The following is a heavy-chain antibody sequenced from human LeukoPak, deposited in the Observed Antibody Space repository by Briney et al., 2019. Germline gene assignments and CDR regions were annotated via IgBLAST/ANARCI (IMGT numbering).Heavy chain of an antibody. CDR1: GFTYSSYA. CDR3: ARPPFPLDYYGSGSLHY. J-gene: IGHJ4*02. Sequence: GGSLRLSCVASGFTYSSYAMHWVRQAPGKGLEWVAAISDDGTYKYHSDSVKGRFTISRDNSKNTVYLQMKSLKPEDTAVYYCARPPFPLDYYGSGSLHYWGQGTLVTVSS. D-gene: IGHD3-10*01. V-gene: IGHV3-30*04. CDR2: ISDDGTYK.